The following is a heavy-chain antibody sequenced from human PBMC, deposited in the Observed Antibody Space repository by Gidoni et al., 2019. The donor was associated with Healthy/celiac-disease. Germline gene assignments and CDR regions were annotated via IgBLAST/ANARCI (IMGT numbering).Heavy chain of an antibody. CDR1: GFTFSSYA. Sequence: EVQLLESGGGLVQPGGSLRLSCAASGFTFSSYAMSWVRQAPGKGLEWVSAISGSGGSTYYADSVKGRFTISRDNSKNTLYLQMNSLRAEDTAVYYCAVPPSYTFGAIKDYWGQGTLVTVSS. D-gene: IGHD3-16*01. J-gene: IGHJ4*02. CDR2: ISGSGGST. V-gene: IGHV3-23*01. CDR3: AVPPSYTFGAIKDY.